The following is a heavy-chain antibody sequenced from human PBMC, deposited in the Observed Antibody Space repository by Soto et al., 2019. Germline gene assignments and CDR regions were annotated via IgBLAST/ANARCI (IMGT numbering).Heavy chain of an antibody. CDR2: IYWDDTQ. V-gene: IGHV2-5*02. Sequence: QITLKESGPALVKPSQTRTLTCALSGLSVSSSGVGVSWIRQPPGKALEWLALIYWDDTQHYRPSLKRRLAITRDTSRTQVVLTMTNMDPMDTGTYFCAHGADGYFDRWGQGTLVTVSS. CDR3: AHGADGYFDR. J-gene: IGHJ4*02. CDR1: GLSVSSSGVG.